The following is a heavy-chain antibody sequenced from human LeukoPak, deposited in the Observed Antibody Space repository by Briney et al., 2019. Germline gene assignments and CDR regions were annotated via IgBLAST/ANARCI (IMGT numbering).Heavy chain of an antibody. CDR3: ARDRDYSNYVFDY. J-gene: IGHJ4*02. D-gene: IGHD4-11*01. CDR1: GFTFSSYS. CDR2: ISSSSSTI. Sequence: PGGSLRLSCAASGFTFSSYSMNWVRQAPGKGLEWVSYISSSSSTIYYADSVKGRFTISRDNAKNSLYLQMNSLRAEDTAVYYCARDRDYSNYVFDYWGQGTLVTVSS. V-gene: IGHV3-48*01.